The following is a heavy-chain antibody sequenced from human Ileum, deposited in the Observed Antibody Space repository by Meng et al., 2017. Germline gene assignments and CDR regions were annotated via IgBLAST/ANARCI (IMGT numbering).Heavy chain of an antibody. V-gene: IGHV4-4*02. CDR2: ISHSGST. CDR1: SGSITSDTY. Sequence: GHLQEPGPGLVKPSGTLSLTCAVSSGSITSDTYWSWVRLPPGKGLEWIGQISHSGSTFYNPSLKSRVTMSVDKSKSQFSLMLTSVTAADTAVYYCARHGGYYQGFWGQGTLVTVSS. J-gene: IGHJ4*02. CDR3: ARHGGYYQGF. D-gene: IGHD4-23*01.